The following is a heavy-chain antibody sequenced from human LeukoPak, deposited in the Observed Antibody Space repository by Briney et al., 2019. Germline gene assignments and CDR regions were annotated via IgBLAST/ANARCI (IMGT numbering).Heavy chain of an antibody. CDR1: GFTFNGYA. CDR3: AKDGLATISYYFDY. D-gene: IGHD5-24*01. V-gene: IGHV3-23*01. Sequence: GGSLRLSCVASGFTFNGYAMSWVRQAPGKGLEWVSAISGSGGRTYYADFVKGRFTLSRDNSKNTLYLQMNSLGAEDTAVYYCAKDGLATISYYFDYWGQGTLVTASS. J-gene: IGHJ4*02. CDR2: ISGSGGRT.